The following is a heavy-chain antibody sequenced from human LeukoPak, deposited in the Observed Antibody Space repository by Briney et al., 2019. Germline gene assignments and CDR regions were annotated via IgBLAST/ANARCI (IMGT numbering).Heavy chain of an antibody. Sequence: SGGSLILSCTASGFTFSDYAMNWVRQAPGRGPEWVSSSSGSGGGSTYYADSVQGRFTISRDNSRNTVFLEMNSLRAEDTAVYYCAKGIKVIITLSYGLDVWGQGTTVTVSS. CDR2: SSGSGGGST. CDR1: GFTFSDYA. D-gene: IGHD3-22*01. J-gene: IGHJ6*02. V-gene: IGHV3-23*01. CDR3: AKGIKVIITLSYGLDV.